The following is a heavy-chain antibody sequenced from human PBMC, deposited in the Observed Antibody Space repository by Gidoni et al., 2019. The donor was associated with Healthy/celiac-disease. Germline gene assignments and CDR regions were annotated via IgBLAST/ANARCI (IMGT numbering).Heavy chain of an antibody. V-gene: IGHV4-39*01. CDR1: GGSISSSSYY. Sequence: QLQLQESGPGLVKPSETLSLTCTVSGGSISSSSYYWGWNRQPPGKGLEWIGSIYYSGSTYYNPSLKSRVTISVDTSKNQFSLKLSSVTAADTAVYYCARQSIYDFWSGPTLFDYWGQGTLVTVSS. CDR2: IYYSGST. D-gene: IGHD3-3*01. J-gene: IGHJ4*02. CDR3: ARQSIYDFWSGPTLFDY.